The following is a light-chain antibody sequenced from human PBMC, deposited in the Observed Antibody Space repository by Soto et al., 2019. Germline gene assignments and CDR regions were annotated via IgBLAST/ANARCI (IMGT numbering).Light chain of an antibody. CDR2: DNN. V-gene: IGLV1-51*01. Sequence: QSVLTQPPSVSAAPGQKVTISCSGSSSSIGKNYVSWYQQLPGTAPKLLIYDNNKRPSGIPDRFSGSKSGASATLDITGLQTGDEADYDCGTWETGLPYVFGTGTKLTVL. CDR1: SSSIGKNY. CDR3: GTWETGLPYV. J-gene: IGLJ1*01.